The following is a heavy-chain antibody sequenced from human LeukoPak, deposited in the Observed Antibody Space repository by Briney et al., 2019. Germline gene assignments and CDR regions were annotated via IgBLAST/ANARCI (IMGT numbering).Heavy chain of an antibody. CDR2: IYYSGST. D-gene: IGHD5-24*01. Sequence: KPSETLSLTCTVSGGSISSYYWSWIRQPPGKGLEWIGYIYYSGSTNYNPSLKSRVTISVDTSKNQFSLKLSSVTAADTAVYYCARGAEGREMATIRIWGQGTMVTVSS. CDR1: GGSISSYY. CDR3: ARGAEGREMATIRI. J-gene: IGHJ3*01. V-gene: IGHV4-59*01.